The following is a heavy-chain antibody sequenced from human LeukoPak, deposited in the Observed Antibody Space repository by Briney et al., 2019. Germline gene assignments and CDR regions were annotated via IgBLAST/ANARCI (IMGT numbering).Heavy chain of an antibody. D-gene: IGHD3-3*01. J-gene: IGHJ4*02. CDR2: IKEEGSLK. CDR3: ARDVLGRSGEQLDY. V-gene: IGHV3-7*03. Sequence: GGSLRLSCATSGFTFSTYWMTWVRQAPGKGLEWVANIKEEGSLKYYVDSVKGRFTISRDNAKNSLYLQMSSLRVEDTAVYYCARDVLGRSGEQLDYWGQGTLVTVSS. CDR1: GFTFSTYW.